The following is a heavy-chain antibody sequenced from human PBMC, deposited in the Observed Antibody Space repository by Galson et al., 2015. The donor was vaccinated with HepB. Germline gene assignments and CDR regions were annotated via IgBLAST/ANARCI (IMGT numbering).Heavy chain of an antibody. J-gene: IGHJ4*02. V-gene: IGHV5-51*01. CDR2: IYPGDSDT. CDR3: ARQEGGKVYFDY. Sequence: QSGAEVKKPGESLKISCEGSGYSFAAYWIGWVRQMPGKGLEWMGVIYPGDSDTRYSPPFKGQVTISADKSLRTAYLQWNSLKASDTAMYYCARQEGGKVYFDYWGQGTQVTAFS. CDR1: GYSFAAYW. D-gene: IGHD1-26*01.